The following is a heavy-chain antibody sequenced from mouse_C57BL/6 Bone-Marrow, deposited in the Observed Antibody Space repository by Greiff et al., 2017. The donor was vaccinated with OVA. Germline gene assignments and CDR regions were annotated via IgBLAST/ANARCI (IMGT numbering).Heavy chain of an antibody. V-gene: IGHV1-81*01. CDR2: IYPRSGNT. J-gene: IGHJ4*01. Sequence: VKLMESGAELARPGASVKLSCKASGYTFTSYGISWVKQRTGQGLEWIGEIYPRSGNTYYNEKFKGKATLTADKSSSTAYMELRSLTSEDSAVYFCAREGDYYGSSFTAYYAMDYWGQGTSVTVSS. CDR3: AREGDYYGSSFTAYYAMDY. CDR1: GYTFTSYG. D-gene: IGHD1-1*01.